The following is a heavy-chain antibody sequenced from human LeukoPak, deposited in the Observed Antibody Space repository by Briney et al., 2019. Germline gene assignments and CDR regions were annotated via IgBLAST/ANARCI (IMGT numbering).Heavy chain of an antibody. CDR3: VSGNDPDYVWGTYRLDAFDI. CDR2: ISSSGTYI. Sequence: KPGGSLRLSCAASGYTFSDYSVNGVRQLPGKGLEWVSSISSSGTYIYYADSVKGRFTISRDNAKNSLFLQMNSLRAEDTAVYYCVSGNDPDYVWGTYRLDAFDIWGEGTMVIVSS. V-gene: IGHV3-21*01. J-gene: IGHJ3*02. D-gene: IGHD3-16*02. CDR1: GYTFSDYS.